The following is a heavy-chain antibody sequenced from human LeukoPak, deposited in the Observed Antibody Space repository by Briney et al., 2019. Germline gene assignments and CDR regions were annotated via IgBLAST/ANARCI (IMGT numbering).Heavy chain of an antibody. Sequence: NPSETLSLSCAVYGGSFSGYYWSWIRQPPGKGLEWIGEINHSGSTNYNPPLKSRVTISVDTSKNQFSLKLSSVTAADTAVYYCAREGCTNGVCYTNYYCYMDVWGKGTTVSVSS. V-gene: IGHV4-34*01. D-gene: IGHD2-8*01. CDR2: INHSGST. CDR1: GGSFSGYY. CDR3: AREGCTNGVCYTNYYCYMDV. J-gene: IGHJ6*03.